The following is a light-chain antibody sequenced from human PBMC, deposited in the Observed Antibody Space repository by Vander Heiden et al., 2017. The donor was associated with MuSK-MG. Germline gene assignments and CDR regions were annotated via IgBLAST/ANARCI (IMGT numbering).Light chain of an antibody. J-gene: IGKJ3*01. CDR3: QEYHTTPYT. Sequence: DIMMTQSPDSLALSLGERATITCKSSQSVLYSSKNKNYLACYQQKPGQPPKLLIYWASTRESGVPDRFSGSASGTDFTLTISILHAEDVAVYYCQEYHTTPYTFGPGTKVDIK. V-gene: IGKV4-1*01. CDR2: WAS. CDR1: QSVLYSSKNKNY.